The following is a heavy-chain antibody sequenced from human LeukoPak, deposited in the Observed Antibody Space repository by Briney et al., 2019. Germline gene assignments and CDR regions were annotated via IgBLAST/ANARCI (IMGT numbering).Heavy chain of an antibody. Sequence: SVKVSCKASGYTFTSYDISWVRQAPGQGLEWMGRIIPILGIANYAQKFQGRVTITADKSTSTAYMELSSLRSEDTAVYYCARDGVDTAMVYFDYWGQGTLVTVSS. CDR3: ARDGVDTAMVYFDY. D-gene: IGHD5-18*01. CDR2: IIPILGIA. J-gene: IGHJ4*02. V-gene: IGHV1-69*04. CDR1: GYTFTSYD.